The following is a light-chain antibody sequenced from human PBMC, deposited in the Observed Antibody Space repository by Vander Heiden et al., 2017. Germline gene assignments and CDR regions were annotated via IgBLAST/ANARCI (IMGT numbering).Light chain of an antibody. J-gene: IGKJ4*01. CDR2: AAS. CDR1: QGISSY. CDR3: QQLNSYPF. Sequence: DIQWTQSPSFLSASVGDRVTITCRASQGISSYLAWYQQKPGKAPTLLIYAASTLQSGVPSRFSGSGSGTEFTLTISSLQPEDFATYYCQQLNSYPFFGGGTKVEIK. V-gene: IGKV1-9*01.